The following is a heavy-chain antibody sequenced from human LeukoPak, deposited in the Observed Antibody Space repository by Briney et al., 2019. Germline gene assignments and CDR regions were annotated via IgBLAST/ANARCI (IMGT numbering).Heavy chain of an antibody. J-gene: IGHJ4*02. Sequence: SETLSLTCTVSGGSISSSSYYWGWIRQPPGKGLEWIGSIYHSGSTYYNPSLKSRVTISVDTSKNHFSLRLSSVTAADTAVYYCARQAWGSSWFYWGQGTLVTVSS. CDR2: IYHSGST. CDR1: GGSISSSSYY. CDR3: ARQAWGSSWFY. V-gene: IGHV4-39*01. D-gene: IGHD6-13*01.